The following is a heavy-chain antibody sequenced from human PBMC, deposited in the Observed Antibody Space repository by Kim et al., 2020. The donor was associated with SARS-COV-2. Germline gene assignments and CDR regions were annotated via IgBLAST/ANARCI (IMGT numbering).Heavy chain of an antibody. CDR2: ISAYNGNT. CDR1: GYTFTSYG. V-gene: IGHV1-18*04. Sequence: ASVKVSCKASGYTFTSYGISWVRQAPGQGLEWMGWISAYNGNTNYAQKLQGRVTMTTDTSTSTAYMELRSLRSDDTAVYYCARDSYTGYGSGSYNPRYYYGVDVWGQGTTVTVS. D-gene: IGHD3-10*01. J-gene: IGHJ6*02. CDR3: ARDSYTGYGSGSYNPRYYYGVDV.